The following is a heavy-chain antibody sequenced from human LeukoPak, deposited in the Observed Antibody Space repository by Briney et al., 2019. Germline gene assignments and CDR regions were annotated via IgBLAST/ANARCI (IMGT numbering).Heavy chain of an antibody. D-gene: IGHD3-10*02. V-gene: IGHV3-7*01. J-gene: IGHJ6*04. CDR1: GFTFSGYW. Sequence: GGSLRLSCAASGFTFSGYWMSWVRQAPGKGLEWVANIKEDGSDKYYVDSVMGRFTVSRDNARNSLHLQMNSLRAEDTAVYYCAELGITMIGGVWGKGTTVTISS. CDR3: AELGITMIGGV. CDR2: IKEDGSDK.